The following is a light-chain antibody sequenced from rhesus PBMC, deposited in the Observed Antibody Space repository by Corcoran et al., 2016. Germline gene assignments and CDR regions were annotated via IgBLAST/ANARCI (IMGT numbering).Light chain of an antibody. CDR2: AAT. J-gene: IGKJ2*01. Sequence: DIQMTQSPSSLSASVGDRVTITCRASQGISSWLAWYQQKPGDAPKLLIYAATILQIGVPSRFSGSGSGTEFTLTISSLQPGDFATYYCQQHNSNPYSFGQGTKVEIK. CDR3: QQHNSNPYS. CDR1: QGISSW. V-gene: IGKV1-18*01.